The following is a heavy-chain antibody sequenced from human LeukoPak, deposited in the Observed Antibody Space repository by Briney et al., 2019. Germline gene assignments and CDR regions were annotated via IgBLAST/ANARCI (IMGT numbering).Heavy chain of an antibody. Sequence: PGGSLRLSCAASGFTFSSYGMHWVRQAPGKGLEWVAFIRYDVSNKYYADSVKGRFTISRDNSKNTLYLQMNSMRAEDTAVYYCAKDPHDFWSGYYPDAFDIWGQGTMVTVSS. CDR1: GFTFSSYG. V-gene: IGHV3-30*02. CDR3: AKDPHDFWSGYYPDAFDI. J-gene: IGHJ3*02. CDR2: IRYDVSNK. D-gene: IGHD3-3*01.